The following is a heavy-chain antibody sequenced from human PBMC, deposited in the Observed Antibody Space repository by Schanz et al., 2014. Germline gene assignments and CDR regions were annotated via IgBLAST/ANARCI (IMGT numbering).Heavy chain of an antibody. D-gene: IGHD3-16*01. V-gene: IGHV3-30*18. CDR1: GFSVSNTY. CDR3: TKDVDWGYQVDYYYYGMDV. J-gene: IGHJ6*02. CDR2: ISNDGSDE. Sequence: VQLAESGGGLIQPGGSLRLSCAVSGFSVSNTYMHWVRQAPGKGLKWVAVISNDGSDEHYADSVKGRFTISRDNSKNTLYLQMNSLRSDDTAIYYCTKDVDWGYQVDYYYYGMDVWGQGTTVTVSS.